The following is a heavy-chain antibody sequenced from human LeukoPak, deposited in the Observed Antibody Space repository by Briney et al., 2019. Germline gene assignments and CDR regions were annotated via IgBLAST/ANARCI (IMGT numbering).Heavy chain of an antibody. CDR2: IYSGGST. D-gene: IGHD6-6*01. CDR3: ARVPGTRARGNWFDP. V-gene: IGHV3-53*05. J-gene: IGHJ5*02. CDR1: GFTVSSDY. Sequence: PGGSLRLSCAASGFTVSSDYMSWVRQAPGKGLEWVSVIYSGGSTYYADSVKGRFTISRDNSKNTLSLQMNSLRPEDTAMYYCARVPGTRARGNWFDPWGQGTLVTVSS.